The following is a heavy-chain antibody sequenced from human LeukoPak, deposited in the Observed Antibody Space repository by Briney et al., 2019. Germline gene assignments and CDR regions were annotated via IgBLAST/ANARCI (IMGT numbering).Heavy chain of an antibody. CDR2: ISGGSGDSI. D-gene: IGHD3-22*01. Sequence: GGSLRLSCAASGFTFSTYAMSWVRQAPGKGMEWVSGISGGSGDSIYYAESVRGRFTISRDNSKNTLYLQMNSLRAEDTAVYYCAKGTIIVALDGYWGQGTLVTVSS. CDR3: AKGTIIVALDGY. CDR1: GFTFSTYA. J-gene: IGHJ4*02. V-gene: IGHV3-23*01.